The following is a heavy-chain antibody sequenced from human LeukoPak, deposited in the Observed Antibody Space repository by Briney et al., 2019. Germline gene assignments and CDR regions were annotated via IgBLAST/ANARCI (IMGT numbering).Heavy chain of an antibody. CDR2: INPNSGGT. J-gene: IGHJ6*02. D-gene: IGHD6-13*01. CDR3: ARGAIRQQLAPYYYYYGMDV. V-gene: IGHV1-2*02. CDR1: GYTFTGYY. Sequence: RASVKVSCKASGYTFTGYYMRWVRQAPGQGLEWMGWINPNSGGTNYAQKFQGRVTMTRDTSISTAYMELSRLRSDDTAVYYCARGAIRQQLAPYYYYYGMDVWGQGTTVTVSS.